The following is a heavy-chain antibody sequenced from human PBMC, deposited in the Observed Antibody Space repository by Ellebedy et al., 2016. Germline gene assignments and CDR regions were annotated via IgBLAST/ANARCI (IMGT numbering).Heavy chain of an antibody. J-gene: IGHJ3*02. CDR3: ATSVSGGRTAFDI. Sequence: GGSLRLSCAASANSFSDDAMHWVRQAPGKGLEWVAVISFDGSSKHYGDSVRGRFTISRDNSKKMVYLQMNSLRPEDTAVYYCATSVSGGRTAFDIWGQGTMVTVSS. V-gene: IGHV3-30*08. CDR1: ANSFSDDA. CDR2: ISFDGSSK. D-gene: IGHD3-10*01.